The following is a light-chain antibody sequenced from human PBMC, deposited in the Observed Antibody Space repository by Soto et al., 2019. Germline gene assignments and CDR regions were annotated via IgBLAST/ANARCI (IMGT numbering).Light chain of an antibody. CDR2: LNS. Sequence: SVLTQPPSASGTPGQRVTISCTGSNSNIGAGYDVHWYQRLPGSAPKLLIYLNSNRPSGVPDRFSASKSGTSASLAITGLQADDEADYFCQSYDSGLSVYVFGSGIKVTVL. CDR1: NSNIGAGYD. CDR3: QSYDSGLSVYV. J-gene: IGLJ1*01. V-gene: IGLV1-40*01.